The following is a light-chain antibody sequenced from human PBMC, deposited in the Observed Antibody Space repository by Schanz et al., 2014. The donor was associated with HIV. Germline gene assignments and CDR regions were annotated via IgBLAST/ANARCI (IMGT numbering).Light chain of an antibody. CDR3: SSYAGLNRAV. Sequence: SYELTQPPSVSVAPGKTARITCGGNNIGGESVHWYQQKPGQAPVVVIYYDSDRPSGIPERFSGSNSGNTATLTVSGLQAEDEADYYCSSYAGLNRAVFGGGTQLTVL. CDR2: YDS. V-gene: IGLV3-21*01. CDR1: NIGGES. J-gene: IGLJ7*01.